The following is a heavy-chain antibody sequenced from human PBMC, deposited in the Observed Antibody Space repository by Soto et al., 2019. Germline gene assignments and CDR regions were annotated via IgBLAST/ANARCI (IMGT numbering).Heavy chain of an antibody. D-gene: IGHD6-6*01. V-gene: IGHV4-39*01. Sequence: PSETLSLTCTVSGGSISSSSYYWGWIRQPPGKGLEWIGSIYYSGSTYYNPSLKSRVTISVDTSKNQFSLMLSSVTAADTAVYYCARDGAARSSSSGNWFDPWGQGTLVTVSS. CDR1: GGSISSSSYY. J-gene: IGHJ5*02. CDR2: IYYSGST. CDR3: ARDGAARSSSSGNWFDP.